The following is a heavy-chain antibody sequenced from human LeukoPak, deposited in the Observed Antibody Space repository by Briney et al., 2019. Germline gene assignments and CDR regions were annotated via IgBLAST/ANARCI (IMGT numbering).Heavy chain of an antibody. V-gene: IGHV1-2*02. CDR2: INPNSGGT. CDR1: GYTFTGYY. J-gene: IGHJ5*02. Sequence: GASVKVSCNASGYTFTGYYMHWVRQAPGQGLEWMGWINPNSGGTNYAQKFQGRVTMTRDTSISTAYMELSRLRSDDTAVYYCARDALFSDPQGGDYVDWFDPWGQGTLVTVSS. CDR3: ARDALFSDPQGGDYVDWFDP. D-gene: IGHD4-17*01.